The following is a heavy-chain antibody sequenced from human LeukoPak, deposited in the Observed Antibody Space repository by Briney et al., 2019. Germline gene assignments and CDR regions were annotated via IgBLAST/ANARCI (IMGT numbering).Heavy chain of an antibody. D-gene: IGHD3-10*01. V-gene: IGHV4-4*07. J-gene: IGHJ4*02. CDR2: LYISGST. CDR1: GASISSYY. Sequence: SETLSLTCTVSGASISSYYYTWIRQTAGRGLEWIGRLYISGSTDYNPSLRSRVAISVDTSKNQFSLKLSSVTAADTAVYFCARDLSGSLYFDYWGQGVLVTVSS. CDR3: ARDLSGSLYFDY.